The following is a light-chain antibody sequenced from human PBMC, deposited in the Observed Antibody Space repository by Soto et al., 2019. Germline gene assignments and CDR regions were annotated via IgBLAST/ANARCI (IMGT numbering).Light chain of an antibody. J-gene: IGKJ1*01. Sequence: DIQMTQSPSSLSASVGDRVTITCRASQSIASYLNWYQHKPGKAPNLLIYATSILQSGVPSRFSGSGSGTDFTLTLSGLQPEDFATYYCQQSSSAPTWTFGQGTKVEIK. CDR2: ATS. V-gene: IGKV1-39*01. CDR3: QQSSSAPTWT. CDR1: QSIASY.